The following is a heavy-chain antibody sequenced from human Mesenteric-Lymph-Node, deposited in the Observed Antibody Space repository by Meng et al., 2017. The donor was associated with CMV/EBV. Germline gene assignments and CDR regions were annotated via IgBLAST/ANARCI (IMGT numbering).Heavy chain of an antibody. CDR2: VSEGNKK. V-gene: IGHV3-30*03. D-gene: IGHD2-15*01. Sequence: GGSLRLSCAASGFTFSSYAMHWVRQAPGKGLGWVAFVSEGNKKEYGDSVKGRFIVSRENFRDTQYLQMNSLRAEDTAVYYCAREGISSGGEMDVWGQGTTVTVSS. CDR3: AREGISSGGEMDV. J-gene: IGHJ6*02. CDR1: GFTFSSYA.